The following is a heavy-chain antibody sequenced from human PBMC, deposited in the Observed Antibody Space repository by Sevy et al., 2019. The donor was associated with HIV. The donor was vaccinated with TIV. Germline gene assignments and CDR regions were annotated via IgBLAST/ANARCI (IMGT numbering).Heavy chain of an antibody. Sequence: GGSLRLSCAASGFTFSSYSMNWVRQAPGKGLEWVSSISSSSSYVYYADSLKGRFTISRDNAKNSLYLQMSSLRAEDTAVYYCVRGPPDGSYDYFDYWGQGTLVTVSS. V-gene: IGHV3-21*01. CDR2: ISSSSSYV. CDR3: VRGPPDGSYDYFDY. CDR1: GFTFSSYS. J-gene: IGHJ4*02. D-gene: IGHD1-26*01.